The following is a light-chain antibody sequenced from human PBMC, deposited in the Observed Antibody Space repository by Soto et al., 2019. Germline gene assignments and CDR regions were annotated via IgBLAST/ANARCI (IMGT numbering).Light chain of an antibody. CDR1: SGSVSTSYY. Sequence: QTVVTQEPSFSVSPGGTVTLTCGLSSGSVSTSYYPSWYQQTPGQAPRTLIYSTNTRSSGVPDRFSGSILGNKAALTITGAQADAESDYYCVLYMGSVVFGGGTKLTVL. CDR3: VLYMGSVV. CDR2: STN. V-gene: IGLV8-61*01. J-gene: IGLJ2*01.